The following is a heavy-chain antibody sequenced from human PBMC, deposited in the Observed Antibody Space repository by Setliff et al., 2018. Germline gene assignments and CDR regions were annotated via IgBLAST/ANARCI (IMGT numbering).Heavy chain of an antibody. D-gene: IGHD1-26*01. Sequence: GESLKISCKASGYTFTSYWIGWVRQMPGKGLEWRGIIHPADSDAMYSPSFQGKVTISVDKFINTAYLQWSSLKASDTAMYYCARSGNQVGGDYWGQGTLVTVSS. CDR1: GYTFTSYW. J-gene: IGHJ4*02. CDR2: IHPADSDA. CDR3: ARSGNQVGGDY. V-gene: IGHV5-51*01.